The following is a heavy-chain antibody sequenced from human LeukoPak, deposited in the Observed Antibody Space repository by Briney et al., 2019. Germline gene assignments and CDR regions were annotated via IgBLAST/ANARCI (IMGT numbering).Heavy chain of an antibody. D-gene: IGHD3-3*01. Sequence: SETLSLTCTVSGYSISSGYYWGWIRQPPGKGLEWIGSIYHSGSTNYNPSLKSRVTISVDTSKNQFSLKLSSVTAADTAVYYCARRPTIFGVVRGFDYWGQGTLVTVSS. CDR1: GYSISSGYY. CDR3: ARRPTIFGVVRGFDY. V-gene: IGHV4-38-2*02. CDR2: IYHSGST. J-gene: IGHJ4*02.